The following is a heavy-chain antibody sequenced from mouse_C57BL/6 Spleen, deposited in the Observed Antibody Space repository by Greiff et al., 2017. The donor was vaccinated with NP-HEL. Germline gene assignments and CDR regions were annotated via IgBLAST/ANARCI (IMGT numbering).Heavy chain of an antibody. Sequence: VQLQESGAELVKPGASVKMSCKASGYTFTSYWITWVKQRPGQGLEWIGDIYPGSGSTNYNEKFKSKATLTVDTSSSTAYMQLSSLTSEDSAVYYCARRGDNWAWFAYWGQGTLVTVSA. CDR2: IYPGSGST. CDR3: ARRGDNWAWFAY. J-gene: IGHJ3*01. CDR1: GYTFTSYW. D-gene: IGHD4-1*01. V-gene: IGHV1-55*01.